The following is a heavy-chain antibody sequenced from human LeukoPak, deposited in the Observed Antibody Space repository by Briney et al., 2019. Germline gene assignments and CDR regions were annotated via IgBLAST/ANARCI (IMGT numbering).Heavy chain of an antibody. CDR3: ARAPEGYGDENQH. V-gene: IGHV4-61*02. Sequence: PSQTLSLTCTVSGGSISSGSYYWSWIRQPAGKGLEWIGRIYTSGSTNYNPSLKSRVTISVDTSKNQFSLKLSSVTAADTAVYYCARAPEGYGDENQHWGQGTLVTVSS. J-gene: IGHJ1*01. CDR2: IYTSGST. D-gene: IGHD4-17*01. CDR1: GGSISSGSYY.